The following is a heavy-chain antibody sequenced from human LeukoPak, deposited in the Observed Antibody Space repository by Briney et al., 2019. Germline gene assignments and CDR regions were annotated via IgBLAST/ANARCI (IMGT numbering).Heavy chain of an antibody. Sequence: GGSLRLSCAASGFTFSTYAMNWVRQAPGKGLEWVSGISGSGDSTYSAGSVKGQFTISRDNSKNMLYLQMNSLRADDTAVYYCARDRRREYYFDYWGQGTLVTVSS. D-gene: IGHD3-16*01. CDR2: ISGSGDST. CDR1: GFTFSTYA. J-gene: IGHJ4*02. V-gene: IGHV3-23*01. CDR3: ARDRRREYYFDY.